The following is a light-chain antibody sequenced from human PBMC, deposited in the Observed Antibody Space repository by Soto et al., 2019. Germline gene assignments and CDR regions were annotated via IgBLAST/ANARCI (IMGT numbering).Light chain of an antibody. Sequence: EIVVTQSPATLSVSPGDRVTLSCRARQAVGIKLAWYQQKPGQAPRLLIYGTSTRATGVPARFSGIGSGTEFTLAISSLQSEDFAVYYCQQYNEWPYTFGQGTKLDIK. CDR1: QAVGIK. V-gene: IGKV3-15*01. CDR3: QQYNEWPYT. J-gene: IGKJ2*01. CDR2: GTS.